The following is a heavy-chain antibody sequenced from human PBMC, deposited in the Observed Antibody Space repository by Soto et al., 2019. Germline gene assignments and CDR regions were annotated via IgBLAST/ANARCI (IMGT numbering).Heavy chain of an antibody. V-gene: IGHV1-3*01. Sequence: QVQLVQSGAEVRKPGASVNISCRASGFSFSDNLINWVRQAPGQGLEWMGWINPDNGNTRYSETCQGRVTISRHSSASIAYVEVRDLTSEDTAVYYCARDMLSVGPRANDAFDVWGQGTMVTVSS. D-gene: IGHD2-8*01. CDR3: ARDMLSVGPRANDAFDV. CDR2: INPDNGNT. CDR1: GFSFSDNL. J-gene: IGHJ3*01.